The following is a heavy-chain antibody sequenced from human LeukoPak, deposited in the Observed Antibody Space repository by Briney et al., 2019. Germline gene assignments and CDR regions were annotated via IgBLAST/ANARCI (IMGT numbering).Heavy chain of an antibody. CDR3: AKGNFESSGYYSNYFDY. D-gene: IGHD3-22*01. CDR2: ISGSGGTT. J-gene: IGHJ4*02. V-gene: IGHV3-23*01. CDR1: GLTFSSYT. Sequence: GGSLRLSCAVSGLTFSSYTMSWVRQVPGKGLSWVSHISGSGGTTHYADSVKGRFTISRDNSKNTLYLQMNSLRAEDTAVYYCAKGNFESSGYYSNYFDYWGQGTLVTVSS.